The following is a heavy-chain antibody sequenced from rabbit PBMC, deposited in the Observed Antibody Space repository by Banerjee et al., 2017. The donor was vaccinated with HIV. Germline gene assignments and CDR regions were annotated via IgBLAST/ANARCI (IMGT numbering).Heavy chain of an antibody. CDR1: GFTLSSSYW. J-gene: IGHJ4*01. D-gene: IGHD4-2*01. CDR2: IYTDDGST. Sequence: QLEESGGDLVKPGASLTLTCTASGFTLSSSYWIYWVRQAPGKGLEWIGCIYTDDGSTYYASRAKGRFIISKTSSTTVTLQMTSLTAADTATYFCASHPDSSWGLWGQGTLVTVS. V-gene: IGHV1S45*01. CDR3: ASHPDSSWGL.